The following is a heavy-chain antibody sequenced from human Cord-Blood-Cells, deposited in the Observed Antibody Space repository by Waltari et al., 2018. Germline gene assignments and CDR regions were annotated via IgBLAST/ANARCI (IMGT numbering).Heavy chain of an antibody. CDR2: INAGNGNT. V-gene: IGHV1-3*01. J-gene: IGHJ5*02. CDR3: ARGRFSWFDP. D-gene: IGHD3-10*01. Sequence: VQLVQSGAEVKKPGPSVKVSCKAAEYTFPSYAMPWVRQAPGQRLEWMGWINAGNGNTKYSQKFQGRVTITRDTSASTAYMELSSLRSEDTAVYYCARGRFSWFDPWGQGTLVTVSS. CDR1: EYTFPSYA.